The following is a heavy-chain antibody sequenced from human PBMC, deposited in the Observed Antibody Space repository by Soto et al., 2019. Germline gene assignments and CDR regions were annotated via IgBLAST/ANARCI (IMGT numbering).Heavy chain of an antibody. CDR2: IYYSGST. J-gene: IGHJ4*02. D-gene: IGHD5-18*01. CDR1: GGSISSGGYY. Sequence: QVQLQESGPGLVKPSQTLSLTCTVSGGSISSGGYYWSWIRQHPGKGLEWIGYIYYSGSTYYNPSLKSRVTISVDTTKNQFSLKLSSVTAADTAVYYCARAEMDTAMASLYFDYWGQGTLVTVSS. V-gene: IGHV4-31*03. CDR3: ARAEMDTAMASLYFDY.